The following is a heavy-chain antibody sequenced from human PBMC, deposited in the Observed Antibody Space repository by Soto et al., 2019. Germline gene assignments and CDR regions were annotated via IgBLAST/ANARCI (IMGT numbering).Heavy chain of an antibody. CDR1: GFSLSTSGVG. CDR2: IYWDDAK. CDR3: AHRGGPYCDILTGYYKRYGMDV. J-gene: IGHJ6*02. D-gene: IGHD3-9*01. Sequence: QITLKESGPTLVKPTQTLTLTCTFSGFSLSTSGVGVGWIRQPPGKALEWLALIYWDDAKRYSPSLKSRLTITEDTSKNQVVLTMANTDPVDTATYCCAHRGGPYCDILTGYYKRYGMDVWGQGTTVTVSS. V-gene: IGHV2-5*02.